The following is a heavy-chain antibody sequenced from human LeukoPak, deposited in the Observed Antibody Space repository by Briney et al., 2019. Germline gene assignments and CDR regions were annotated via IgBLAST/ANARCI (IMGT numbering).Heavy chain of an antibody. Sequence: ASVTVSFKASGYTFTGYYMHWVRQAPGQGLEWMGRINPNSGGTNYAQKFQGRVTMTRDTSISTAYMELSRLRSDDTAVYYCARKLGMMGGSFDYWGQGTLVTVSS. CDR3: ARKLGMMGGSFDY. J-gene: IGHJ4*02. CDR1: GYTFTGYY. V-gene: IGHV1-2*06. CDR2: INPNSGGT. D-gene: IGHD3-16*01.